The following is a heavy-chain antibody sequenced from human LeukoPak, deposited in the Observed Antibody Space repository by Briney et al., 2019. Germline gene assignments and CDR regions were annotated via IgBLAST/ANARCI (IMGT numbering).Heavy chain of an antibody. CDR1: GYTFTSYY. Sequence: ASVKVSCKASGYTFTSYYIHWVRQATGQGLELMGWMNPNSGNTGYAQKFQGRVTMTRNTSISTAYMELSSLRSEDTAVYYCARDSDYDSSGYDYWGQGTLVTVSS. CDR3: ARDSDYDSSGYDY. D-gene: IGHD3-22*01. CDR2: MNPNSGNT. J-gene: IGHJ4*02. V-gene: IGHV1-8*02.